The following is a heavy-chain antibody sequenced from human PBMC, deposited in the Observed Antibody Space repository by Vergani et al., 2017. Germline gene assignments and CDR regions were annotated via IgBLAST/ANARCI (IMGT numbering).Heavy chain of an antibody. CDR2: IYYSGNT. J-gene: IGHJ4*02. Sequence: QLQLQESGSGLVKPSQTLSLTCAVSAGSINSGGYSWSWIRQPPGKGLEWIGYIYYSGNTYYNPSLKSRVTISVDRSKNQFSLKLNSVTAADTAVYYCAGLCSGGSCYSGDYFDCWGQGIHVTVSS. D-gene: IGHD2-15*01. CDR1: AGSINSGGYS. V-gene: IGHV4-30-2*01. CDR3: AGLCSGGSCYSGDYFDC.